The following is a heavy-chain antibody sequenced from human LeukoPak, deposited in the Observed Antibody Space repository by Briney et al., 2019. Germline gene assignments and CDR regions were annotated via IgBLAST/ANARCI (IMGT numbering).Heavy chain of an antibody. Sequence: GGPLTLSCTASVHPFRNAWESWARHSPGGGVECVGCNKSRTDGGTTDYAAPVKGRFTIARDDSKNTLYLQMNSLKTEDTAVYYCTTGITMVRGVIHLIDYWGQGTLVTVSS. CDR2: NKSRTDGGTT. V-gene: IGHV3-15*01. J-gene: IGHJ4*02. D-gene: IGHD3-10*01. CDR3: TTGITMVRGVIHLIDY. CDR1: VHPFRNAW.